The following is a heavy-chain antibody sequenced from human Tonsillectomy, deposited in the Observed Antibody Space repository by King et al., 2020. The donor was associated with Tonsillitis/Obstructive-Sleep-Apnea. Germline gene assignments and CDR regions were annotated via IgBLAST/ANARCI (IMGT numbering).Heavy chain of an antibody. J-gene: IGHJ3*02. V-gene: IGHV3-30*04. CDR1: GFTFSSYA. CDR2: ISYDGSNK. Sequence: VQLVESGGGVVQPGRSLRLSCAASGFTFSSYAMHWVRQAPGKGLEWVAVISYDGSNKYYADSVKGRFTFSRDNSKNTLYLQMNSLRAEDTAVYYCASSQEWFDAFDIWGQGTMVTVSS. D-gene: IGHD3-3*01. CDR3: ASSQEWFDAFDI.